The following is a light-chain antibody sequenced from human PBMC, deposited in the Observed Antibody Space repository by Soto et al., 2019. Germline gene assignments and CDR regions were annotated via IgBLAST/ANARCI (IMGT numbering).Light chain of an antibody. V-gene: IGKV3-11*01. Sequence: EIVLTQSPSTLSLSPWERSTFSCRASQSVSSYLAWYQQKPGQAPRLLIYDASNRATGIPARFSGSGSGTDFTLTISSLEPEDFAVYYCQQRSNWFGQGTKV. CDR2: DAS. J-gene: IGKJ1*01. CDR1: QSVSSY. CDR3: QQRSNW.